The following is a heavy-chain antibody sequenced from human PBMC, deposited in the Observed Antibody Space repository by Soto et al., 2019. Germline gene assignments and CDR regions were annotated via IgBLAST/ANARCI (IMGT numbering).Heavy chain of an antibody. CDR2: ISWNSGTI. V-gene: IGHV3-9*01. CDR3: TRAATVGGFYYYMDV. CDR1: GFTFDDFA. Sequence: EVLLVESGGGLVQPGRSLRLSCTASGFTFDDFAMPWVRQAPGKGLEWVSGISWNSGTINYADSVKGRFTISRDNAKNSLFLQMNSLRAEDTALYYCTRAATVGGFYYYMDVWGKGTTVTVSS. J-gene: IGHJ6*03. D-gene: IGHD6-19*01.